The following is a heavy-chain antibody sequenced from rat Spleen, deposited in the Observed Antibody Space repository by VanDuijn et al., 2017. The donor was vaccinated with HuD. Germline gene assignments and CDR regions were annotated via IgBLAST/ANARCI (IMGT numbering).Heavy chain of an antibody. CDR2: IWGDGST. Sequence: QVQLKESGPGLVQPSWTLSLTCTVSGFSLTSYGVHWVRQFPGKGLEWMGGIWGDGSTDYNSALKSRLSISRDTSKSQVFLKMNSLQTDDTVIYFCARSYGGYTSNWFPYWGQGTLVTVSS. J-gene: IGHJ3*01. CDR1: GFSLTSYG. V-gene: IGHV2-1*01. D-gene: IGHD1-11*01. CDR3: ARSYGGYTSNWFPY.